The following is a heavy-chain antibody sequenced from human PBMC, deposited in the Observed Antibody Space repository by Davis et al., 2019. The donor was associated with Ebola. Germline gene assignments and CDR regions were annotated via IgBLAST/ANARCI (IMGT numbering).Heavy chain of an antibody. V-gene: IGHV4-59*08. J-gene: IGHJ4*02. CDR3: ARTQTGSSGWYNYFES. Sequence: MPSETLSLTCNVSGGSMNNYYWSWIRQAPGKALECIGYVYYIGSTTYNPSLRSRATISVDTSKNQFSLRLTSVTAADTAVYYCARTQTGSSGWYNYFESWGQGTLVTVSS. D-gene: IGHD6-19*01. CDR2: VYYIGST. CDR1: GGSMNNYY.